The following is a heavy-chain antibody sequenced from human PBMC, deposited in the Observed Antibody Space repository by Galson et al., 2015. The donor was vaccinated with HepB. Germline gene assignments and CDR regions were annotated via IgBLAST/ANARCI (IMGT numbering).Heavy chain of an antibody. Sequence: SLRLSCAASGFTVSSNYMSWVRQAPGKGLEWVSVIYSGGSTYYADSVKGRFTISRDNSKNTLYLQMNSLRAEDTAVYYCARGHGDSSGYYYGAAFDIWGQGTMVTVSS. CDR1: GFTVSSNY. V-gene: IGHV3-53*01. J-gene: IGHJ3*02. D-gene: IGHD3-22*01. CDR3: ARGHGDSSGYYYGAAFDI. CDR2: IYSGGST.